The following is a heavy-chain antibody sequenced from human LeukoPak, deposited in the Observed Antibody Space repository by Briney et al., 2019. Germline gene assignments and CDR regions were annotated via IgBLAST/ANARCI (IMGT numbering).Heavy chain of an antibody. V-gene: IGHV3-30-3*01. Sequence: GRSLRLSCAASGFTFSSYAMHWVRQAPGKGLEWVAVISYDGSNKYYADSVKGRFTISRDNSKNTLYLQMNSLRAEDTAVYYCAKESPYCTNGICYGRLDYWGQGTLVTVSS. D-gene: IGHD2-8*01. CDR3: AKESPYCTNGICYGRLDY. CDR1: GFTFSSYA. CDR2: ISYDGSNK. J-gene: IGHJ4*02.